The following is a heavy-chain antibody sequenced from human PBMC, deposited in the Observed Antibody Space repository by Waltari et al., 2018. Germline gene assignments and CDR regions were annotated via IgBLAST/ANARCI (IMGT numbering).Heavy chain of an antibody. Sequence: QVQLQESGPGLVKPSETLSLTCTVSGGSISSHYWSWIRQPPGKGLEWIVYIYYSGSTNYNPSLKSRVTISVDTSKNQFSLKLSSVTAADTAVYYCARDSEGSSSWFDPWGQGTLVTVSS. J-gene: IGHJ5*02. CDR1: GGSISSHY. CDR3: ARDSEGSSSWFDP. V-gene: IGHV4-59*11. D-gene: IGHD6-6*01. CDR2: IYYSGST.